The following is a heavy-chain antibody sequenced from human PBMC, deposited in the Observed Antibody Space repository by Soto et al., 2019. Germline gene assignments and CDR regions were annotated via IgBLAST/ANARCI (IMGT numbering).Heavy chain of an antibody. V-gene: IGHV4-34*01. D-gene: IGHD5-12*01. J-gene: IGHJ6*02. Sequence: SETLSLTCAFYGASLSDNYCNLLRQPPGKGLEWIGEINHSGNTNYNPSLRSRVTISVDTSKNQFSLKLSSVTAADTAVYYCARGYDPYGMDVWGQGTTVTVSS. CDR1: GASLSDNY. CDR2: INHSGNT. CDR3: ARGYDPYGMDV.